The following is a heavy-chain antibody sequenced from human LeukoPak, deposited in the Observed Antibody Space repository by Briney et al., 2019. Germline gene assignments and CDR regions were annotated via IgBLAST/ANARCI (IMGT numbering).Heavy chain of an antibody. CDR1: GGSFSGYY. D-gene: IGHD3-9*01. J-gene: IGHJ4*02. CDR2: INHSGST. Sequence: SETLSLTCAVYGGSFSGYYWSWIRQPPGKGLEWIGEINHSGSTNYNPSLKSRVTISVDTSKNQFSLKLSSVTAADTAVYYCARQRYFDWLTDYWGQGTLSPSPQ. V-gene: IGHV4-34*01. CDR3: ARQRYFDWLTDY.